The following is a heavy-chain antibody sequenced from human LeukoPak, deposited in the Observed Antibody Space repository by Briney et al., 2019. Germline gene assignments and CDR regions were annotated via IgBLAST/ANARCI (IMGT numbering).Heavy chain of an antibody. CDR3: AKGAGGYQLLYKRGVHFDY. D-gene: IGHD2-2*02. CDR1: GGTFSSYA. J-gene: IGHJ4*02. Sequence: SVKVSCKASGGTFSSYAISWVRQAPGQGLEWMGGIIPIFGTANYAQKFQGRVTITADESTSTAYMELSSLRSEDTAVYYCAKGAGGYQLLYKRGVHFDYWGQGTLVTVSS. CDR2: IIPIFGTA. V-gene: IGHV1-69*13.